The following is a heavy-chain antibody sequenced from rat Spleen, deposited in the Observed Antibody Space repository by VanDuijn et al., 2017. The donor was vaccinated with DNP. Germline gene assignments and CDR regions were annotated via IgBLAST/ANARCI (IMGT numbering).Heavy chain of an antibody. CDR1: GFSLTNHH. V-gene: IGHV2-43*01. CDR3: ARDGQWDYLDY. D-gene: IGHD1-1*01. J-gene: IGHJ2*01. Sequence: QVQLRESGPGLVQPSQTLSLACTVSGFSLTNHHVHWVRQPSGKGLEWMGVVWIGGTTHISSIFKSRVSINRDTSRNQVFLEVNSLQSEDSATYYCARDGQWDYLDYWGQGVVVTVSS. CDR2: VWIGGTT.